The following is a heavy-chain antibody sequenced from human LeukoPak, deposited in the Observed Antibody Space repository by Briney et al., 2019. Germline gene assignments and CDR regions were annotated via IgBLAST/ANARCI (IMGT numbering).Heavy chain of an antibody. CDR3: ARGPESIFGVAPSGRVYTWFDP. CDR2: IIPMLGTG. CDR1: GGTFSSYT. J-gene: IGHJ5*02. V-gene: IGHV1-69*16. D-gene: IGHD3-3*01. Sequence: SVKVSCKASGGTFSSYTISWVRQAPGQRLEWMGGIIPMLGTGNYAQKFRGRVTITTDESTSTAYMAMNSLRSEDTAVYYCARGPESIFGVAPSGRVYTWFDPWGQGTLVTVSS.